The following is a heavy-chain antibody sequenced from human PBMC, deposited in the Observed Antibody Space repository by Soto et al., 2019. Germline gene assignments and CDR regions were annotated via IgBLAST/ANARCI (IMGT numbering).Heavy chain of an antibody. CDR3: ARARRGYCSSTSCYGSYYGMDV. CDR2: INPNSGGT. CDR1: GYTFTGYY. Sequence: QVQLVQSGAEVKKPGASVKVSCKASGYTFTGYYMHWVRQAPGQGLEWMGWINPNSGGTNYAQKFQGWVTITRDTSISTAYMELSRLRSDDTAVYYCARARRGYCSSTSCYGSYYGMDVWGQGTTVTVSS. V-gene: IGHV1-2*04. D-gene: IGHD2-2*01. J-gene: IGHJ6*02.